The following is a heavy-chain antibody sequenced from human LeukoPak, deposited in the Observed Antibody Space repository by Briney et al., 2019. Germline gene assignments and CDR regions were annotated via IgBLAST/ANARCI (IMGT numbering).Heavy chain of an antibody. V-gene: IGHV4-61*01. CDR3: VRETTTEYYDSSGYYRQTEVFDA. Sequence: SETLSLTCTVSGDSVRSDTYYWRWIRQPPGKGLEWIGFVYYSGRTNYNASLKSRVTMSVDTSKNQFSLMLRSVTAADTAVYYCVRETTTEYYDSSGYYRQTEVFDAWGQGTMVTASS. CDR2: VYYSGRT. CDR1: GDSVRSDTYY. J-gene: IGHJ3*01. D-gene: IGHD3-22*01.